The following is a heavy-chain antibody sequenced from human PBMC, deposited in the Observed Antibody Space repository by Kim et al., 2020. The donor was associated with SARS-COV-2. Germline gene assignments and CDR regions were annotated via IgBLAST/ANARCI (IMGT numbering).Heavy chain of an antibody. J-gene: IGHJ5*02. Sequence: GGSLRLSCAASGFTFSSYGMHWVRQAPGKGLEWVAVISYDGSNKYYADSVKGRFTISRDNSKNTLYLQMNSLRAEDTAVYYCAISTERRGENWFDPWGQGTLVTVSS. CDR3: AISTERRGENWFDP. D-gene: IGHD1-1*01. V-gene: IGHV3-30*03. CDR1: GFTFSSYG. CDR2: ISYDGSNK.